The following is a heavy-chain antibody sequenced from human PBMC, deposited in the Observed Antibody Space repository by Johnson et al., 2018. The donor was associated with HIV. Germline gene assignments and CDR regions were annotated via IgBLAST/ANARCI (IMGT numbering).Heavy chain of an antibody. CDR3: ARDDSGSKSLGAFDI. CDR1: GFTFSSYA. J-gene: IGHJ3*02. Sequence: QVQLVESGGGVVQPGRSLRVSSTASGFTFSSYAMHWVRQAPGKGLEWVAVISYDGSNKDYADSVKGRFTISRDNSKNTLYLQMNSLRAEDTAVYYCARDDSGSKSLGAFDIWGQGTMVTVSS. CDR2: ISYDGSNK. D-gene: IGHD1-26*01. V-gene: IGHV3-30*14.